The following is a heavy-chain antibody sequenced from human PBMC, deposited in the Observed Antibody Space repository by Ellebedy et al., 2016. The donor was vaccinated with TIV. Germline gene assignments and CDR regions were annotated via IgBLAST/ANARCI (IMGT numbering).Heavy chain of an antibody. V-gene: IGHV1-2*02. Sequence: AASVKVSCKASGYTFTSYYMHWVRQAPGQGLEWMGWINPNSGGTNYAQKFQGRVTMTRDTSISTAYMELSRLRSDDTAVYYCARDLWRLRPRGSDYWGQGTLVTVSS. D-gene: IGHD6-25*01. J-gene: IGHJ4*02. CDR2: INPNSGGT. CDR3: ARDLWRLRPRGSDY. CDR1: GYTFTSYY.